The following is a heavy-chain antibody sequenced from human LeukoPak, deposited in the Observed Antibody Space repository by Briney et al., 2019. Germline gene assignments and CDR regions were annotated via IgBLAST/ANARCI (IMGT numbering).Heavy chain of an antibody. CDR2: IYYRGGT. J-gene: IGHJ4*01. CDR1: GDSINGYF. D-gene: IGHD6-19*01. Sequence: SETLSLTCTVSGDSINGYFWSWIRQPPGQGLEWVGYIYYRGGTSYNPSLGGRITVSLDTSRNQFFLRLTSVTPADTARYYCASHGNRGPVSGLPLDHWGHGTVVSVSS. V-gene: IGHV4-59*08. CDR3: ASHGNRGPVSGLPLDH.